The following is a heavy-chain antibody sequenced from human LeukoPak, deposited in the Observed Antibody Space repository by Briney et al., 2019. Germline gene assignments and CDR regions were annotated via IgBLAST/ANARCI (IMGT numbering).Heavy chain of an antibody. J-gene: IGHJ5*02. CDR2: ISYSGST. CDR1: GVSISTYY. CDR3: VRVNYGSGTFSSWSDP. V-gene: IGHV4-59*08. Sequence: SETLSLTCTVSGVSISTYYWTWIRQPPGKGLEWIGYISYSGSTNYNPSLESRVTISLDTSKNQFSLRLSSVTAADTAVYYCVRVNYGSGTFSSWSDPWGQGTLVTVSS. D-gene: IGHD3-10*01.